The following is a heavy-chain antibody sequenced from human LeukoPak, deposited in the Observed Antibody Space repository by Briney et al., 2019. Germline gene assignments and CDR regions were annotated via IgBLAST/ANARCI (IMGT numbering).Heavy chain of an antibody. CDR2: IYYSGST. V-gene: IGHV4-39*07. J-gene: IGHJ4*02. CDR1: GGSISSSSYY. CDR3: ARDEYYYGSIY. Sequence: SETLSLTCTVSGGSISSSSYYWGWIRQPPGKGLEWIGSIYYSGSTYYNPSLKSRVTISVDTSKNQFSLKLSSVTAADTAVYYCARDEYYYGSIYWGQGTLVTVSS. D-gene: IGHD3-10*01.